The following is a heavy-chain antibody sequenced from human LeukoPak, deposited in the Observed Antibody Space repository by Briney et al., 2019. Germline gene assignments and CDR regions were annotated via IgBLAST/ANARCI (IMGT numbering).Heavy chain of an antibody. D-gene: IGHD2-21*02. CDR1: GGSISSYY. CDR3: ARAERHIVVVTASYYFDY. CDR2: IYYSGST. J-gene: IGHJ4*02. V-gene: IGHV4-59*01. Sequence: SETLSLTXTVSGGSISSYYWSWIRQPPGKGLEWIGYIYYSGSTNYNPSLKSRVTISVDTSKNQFSLKLSSVTAADTAVYYCARAERHIVVVTASYYFDYWGQGTLVTVSS.